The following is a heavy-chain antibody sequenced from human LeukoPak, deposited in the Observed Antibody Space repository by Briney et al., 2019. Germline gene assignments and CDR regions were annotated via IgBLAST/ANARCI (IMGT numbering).Heavy chain of an antibody. Sequence: PSETLSLTCTVSGGSISAYYWGWSRQPPGKGLEWIGRIYTSGSTNYNPSLKSRVTMSLDTSKNQFSLKLSSVTAADTAVYYCARGIYCSSTTCYYYYYYMDVWGKGTTVTVSS. CDR2: IYTSGST. CDR3: ARGIYCSSTTCYYYYYYMDV. CDR1: GGSISAYY. D-gene: IGHD2-2*01. J-gene: IGHJ6*03. V-gene: IGHV4-4*07.